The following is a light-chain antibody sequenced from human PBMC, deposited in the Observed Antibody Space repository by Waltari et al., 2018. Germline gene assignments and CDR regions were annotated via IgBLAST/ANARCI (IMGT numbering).Light chain of an antibody. J-gene: IGLJ7*01. Sequence: QSVLTQPPSVSAAPGQRVTISCSGGSSNIGNNYVSWYRQFPGTAPKLLIEENAGRPSGIPGRCFGSKAGKSATLDITGLQAGDEADYYCGTWDSSLSGAVFGGGTHLTVL. CDR2: ENA. CDR3: GTWDSSLSGAV. CDR1: SSNIGNNY. V-gene: IGLV1-51*02.